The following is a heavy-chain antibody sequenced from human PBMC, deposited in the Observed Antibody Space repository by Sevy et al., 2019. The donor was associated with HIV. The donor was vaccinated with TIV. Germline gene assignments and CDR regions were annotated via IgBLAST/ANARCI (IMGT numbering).Heavy chain of an antibody. V-gene: IGHV3-30*02. Sequence: AGSLRLSCAASGFTFSSYGMHWVHQAPGKELEWVAFIRYDGSNKYYADSVKGRFTISRDNSKNTLYLQMNSLRAEDTAVYYCAKDRQQLVRYYYYYGMDVWGQGTTVTVSS. D-gene: IGHD6-13*01. CDR1: GFTFSSYG. CDR2: IRYDGSNK. J-gene: IGHJ6*02. CDR3: AKDRQQLVRYYYYYGMDV.